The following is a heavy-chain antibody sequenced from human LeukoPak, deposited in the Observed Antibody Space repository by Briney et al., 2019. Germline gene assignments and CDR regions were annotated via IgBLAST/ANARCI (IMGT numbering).Heavy chain of an antibody. J-gene: IGHJ4*02. CDR1: GFTFDDYA. CDR2: ISSSSSYI. CDR3: ARDRSIGGIDY. D-gene: IGHD6-6*01. Sequence: GRSLRLSCAASGFTFDDYAMHWVRQAPGKGLEWVSSISSSSSYIYYADSVKGRFTISRDNAKNSLYLQMNSLRAEDTAVYYCARDRSIGGIDYWGQGTLVTVSS. V-gene: IGHV3-21*01.